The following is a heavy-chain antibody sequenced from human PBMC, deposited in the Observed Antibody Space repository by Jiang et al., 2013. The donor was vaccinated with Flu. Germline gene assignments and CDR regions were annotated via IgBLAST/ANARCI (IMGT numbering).Heavy chain of an antibody. D-gene: IGHD3-10*01. J-gene: IGHJ2*01. V-gene: IGHV4-59*08. Sequence: SLTCTVSGGSISSYYWSWIRQPPGKGLEWIGYIYYSGSTNYNPSLKSRVTISVDTSKNQFSLKLSSVTAADTAVYYCARGVLWFGELHDYWYFDLWGRGTLVTVSS. CDR3: ARGVLWFGELHDYWYFDL. CDR2: IYYSGST. CDR1: GGSISSYY.